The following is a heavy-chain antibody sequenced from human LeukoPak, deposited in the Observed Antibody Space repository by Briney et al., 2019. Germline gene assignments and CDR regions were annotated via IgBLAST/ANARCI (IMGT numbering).Heavy chain of an antibody. J-gene: IGHJ4*02. D-gene: IGHD3-22*01. Sequence: ASVKVSCKASGYTFTSYGISWVRQAPGQGLEWTGWISAYNGNTNYAQKLQGRVTMTTDTSTSTAYMELRSLRSDDTAVYYRARVQQSSGYYRIFDYWGQGTLVTVSS. CDR1: GYTFTSYG. V-gene: IGHV1-18*01. CDR3: ARVQQSSGYYRIFDY. CDR2: ISAYNGNT.